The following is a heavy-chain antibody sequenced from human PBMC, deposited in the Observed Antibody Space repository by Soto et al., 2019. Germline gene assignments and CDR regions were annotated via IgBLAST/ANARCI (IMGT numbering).Heavy chain of an antibody. CDR1: GGSFSGYY. CDR2: INHSGST. CDR3: ARVRTVTATFYYYHGLDV. V-gene: IGHV4-34*01. Sequence: SETLSLTCAVYGGSFSGYYWSWIRQPPGKGLEWIGEINHSGSTNYNPSLKSRVTISVDTSRNQLSLRLSSVTAADTAVYYCARVRTVTATFYYYHGLDVWGQGTTVTVSS. J-gene: IGHJ6*02. D-gene: IGHD2-21*02.